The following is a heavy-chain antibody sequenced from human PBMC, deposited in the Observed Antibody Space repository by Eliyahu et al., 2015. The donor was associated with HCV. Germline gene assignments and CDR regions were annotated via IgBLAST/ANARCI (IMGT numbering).Heavy chain of an antibody. CDR2: IIPILGIA. CDR1: GGTFSSYA. Sequence: QVQLVQSGAEVKKPGSSVKVSCKASGGTFSSYAISWVRQAPGQGLEWMGRIIPILGIANYAQKFQGRVTITADKSTSTAYMELSSLRSEDTAVYYCARSDDYGDYEWLVGYWGQGTLVTVSS. CDR3: ARSDDYGDYEWLVGY. D-gene: IGHD4-17*01. V-gene: IGHV1-69*04. J-gene: IGHJ4*02.